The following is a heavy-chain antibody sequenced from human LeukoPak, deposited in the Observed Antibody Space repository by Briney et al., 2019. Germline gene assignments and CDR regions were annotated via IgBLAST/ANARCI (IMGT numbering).Heavy chain of an antibody. D-gene: IGHD6-19*01. J-gene: IGHJ4*02. CDR2: ISWNSGSI. Sequence: GGSLRLSCAASGFTFDDYAMHWVRQAPGKGLEWVSGISWNSGSIGYADSVKGRFTISRDNAKNSLYLQMNSLRAEDTALYYCAKGAGYSSGWYPDLSYFDYWSQGTLVTVSS. V-gene: IGHV3-9*01. CDR1: GFTFDDYA. CDR3: AKGAGYSSGWYPDLSYFDY.